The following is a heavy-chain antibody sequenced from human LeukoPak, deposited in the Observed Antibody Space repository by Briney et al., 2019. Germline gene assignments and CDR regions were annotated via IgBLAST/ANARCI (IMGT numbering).Heavy chain of an antibody. V-gene: IGHV4-39*01. CDR1: GASISSSSCY. J-gene: IGHJ4*02. Sequence: SETLSLTCTVSGASISSSSCYWGWIRQPPGKGLEWIGNIYYTGSTYYNPSLKSRVTISVDTSKNQFSLKLSSVTAADTAVYYCARHGVSNYAYFDYWGQGTLVTVSS. D-gene: IGHD4-11*01. CDR3: ARHGVSNYAYFDY. CDR2: IYYTGST.